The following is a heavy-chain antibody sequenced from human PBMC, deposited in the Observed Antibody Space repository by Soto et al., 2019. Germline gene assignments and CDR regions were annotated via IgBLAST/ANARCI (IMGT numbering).Heavy chain of an antibody. V-gene: IGHV1-2*02. CDR1: AYTFTDYY. CDR3: ARVSSWGFNNWFGP. CDR2: INPNSGDT. D-gene: IGHD6-13*01. Sequence: ASVKVSCKASAYTFTDYYMHWVRQTPGQGLEWMGWINPNSGDTNFAQKFQGRVTMTRDTSIRTAYMELSRLRADDTAVYYCARVSSWGFNNWFGPWGQGTTVTVSS. J-gene: IGHJ5*01.